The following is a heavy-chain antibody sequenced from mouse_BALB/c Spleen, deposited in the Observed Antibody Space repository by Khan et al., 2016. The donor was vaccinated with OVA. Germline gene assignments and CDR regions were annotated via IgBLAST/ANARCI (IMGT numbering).Heavy chain of an antibody. D-gene: IGHD1-2*01. V-gene: IGHV1-77*01. CDR1: GYTFTDYY. CDR3: ARRNYFGYTFAY. J-gene: IGHJ3*01. CDR2: ISPGSGDT. Sequence: QVQLQQSGAELARPGASVKLSCKASGYTFTDYYINWVKQRTGQGLEWIGEISPGSGDTYYKERFKGKATLTADKSSSKAYMQLSSLTSEASAVYCWARRNYFGYTFAYWGQGTLVTVSA.